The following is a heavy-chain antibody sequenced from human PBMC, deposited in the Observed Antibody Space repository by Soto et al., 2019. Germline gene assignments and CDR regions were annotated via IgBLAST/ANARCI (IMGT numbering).Heavy chain of an antibody. Sequence: QVQLVESGGGVVQPGRSLRLSCAASGFTFSSYALHWVRQAPGKGLEWVAVISYDGSKKDYADSVKGRFTISRDNSKNTLFLQMNSLRADDRAVYYCAKTRIAVTAAYYFDYWGQGTLVTVSS. CDR3: AKTRIAVTAAYYFDY. J-gene: IGHJ4*02. D-gene: IGHD6-19*01. V-gene: IGHV3-30-3*02. CDR1: GFTFSSYA. CDR2: ISYDGSKK.